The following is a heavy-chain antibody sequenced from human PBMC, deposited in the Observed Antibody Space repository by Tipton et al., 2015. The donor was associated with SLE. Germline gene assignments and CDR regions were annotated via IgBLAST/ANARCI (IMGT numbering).Heavy chain of an antibody. V-gene: IGHV4-39*07. CDR2: IYHSGST. CDR1: GGSISSSSYY. J-gene: IGHJ4*02. CDR3: ARDDPDDLISESSGVPGDD. Sequence: TLSLTCTVSGGSISSSSYYWGWIRQPPGKGLEWIGEIYHSGSTNYNPSLKSRVTISVDKSKNQFSLKLSSVTAADTAVYYCARDDPDDLISESSGVPGDDWGQGTLVTVSS. D-gene: IGHD3-22*01.